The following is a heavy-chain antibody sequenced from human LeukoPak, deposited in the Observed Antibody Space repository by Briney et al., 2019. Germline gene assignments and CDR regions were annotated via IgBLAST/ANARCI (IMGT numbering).Heavy chain of an antibody. CDR1: GFTFSSYV. D-gene: IGHD2-15*01. CDR2: ISGSGGST. V-gene: IGHV3-23*01. Sequence: PGGSLRLSCAASGFTFSSYVMSWVRQAPGKGLEWVSGISGSGGSTHYADSVKDRFTISRDNSKNTLYLQMNSLRAEDTAVYYCAKETVVVVAATPDAFDIWGQGTMVTVSS. CDR3: AKETVVVVAATPDAFDI. J-gene: IGHJ3*02.